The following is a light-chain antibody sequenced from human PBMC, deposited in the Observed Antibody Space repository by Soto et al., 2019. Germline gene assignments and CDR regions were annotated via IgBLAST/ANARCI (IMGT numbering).Light chain of an antibody. V-gene: IGLV3-1*01. J-gene: IGLJ2*01. CDR2: QHT. CDR3: QAWDSGTVV. Sequence: SYELTQPPSVSVSPGQTASITCSGDKLGDKYACWYQQKPGQSPVLVIYQHTKRPSGIPERFSGSNSGNTATLTISGTQAMDEADYYCQAWDSGTVVFGGGTKVTVL. CDR1: KLGDKY.